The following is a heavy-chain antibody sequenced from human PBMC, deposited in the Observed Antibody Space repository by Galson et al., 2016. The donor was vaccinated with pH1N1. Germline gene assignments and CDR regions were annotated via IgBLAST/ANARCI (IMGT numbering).Heavy chain of an antibody. CDR1: GFAFSNSG. J-gene: IGHJ4*02. CDR2: IWSDGRNK. V-gene: IGHV3-33*01. CDR3: ARGDYGDYVGEFDY. D-gene: IGHD4-17*01. Sequence: SLRLSCEASGFAFSNSGMHWVRQAPGKGLEWVALIWSDGRNKYYADSVKGQFTIARDTSKNTLYLQMNSLRAEDTAVYYCARGDYGDYVGEFDYWGQGTLVTVSS.